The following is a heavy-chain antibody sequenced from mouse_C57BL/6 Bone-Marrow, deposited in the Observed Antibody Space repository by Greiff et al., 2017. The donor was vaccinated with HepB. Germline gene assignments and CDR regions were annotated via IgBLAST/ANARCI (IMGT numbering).Heavy chain of an antibody. CDR2: IDPENGDT. V-gene: IGHV14-4*01. J-gene: IGHJ2*01. Sequence: VHVKQSGAELVRPGASVKLSCTASGFNIKDDYMHWVKQRPEQGLEWIGWIDPENGDTEYASKFQGKATITADTSSNTAYLQLSSLTSEDTAVYYCTTEGDYFDYWGQGTTLTVSS. CDR3: TTEGDYFDY. CDR1: GFNIKDDY.